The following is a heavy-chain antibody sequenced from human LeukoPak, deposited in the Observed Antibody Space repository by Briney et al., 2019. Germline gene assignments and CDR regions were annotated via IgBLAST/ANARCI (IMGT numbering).Heavy chain of an antibody. Sequence: GGSLRLSCAAAGFTFSTYAMTWVRQAPGKGLEWVSGIRGDGGGTYYADSVKGRFTISRDNSKNTLYLQMNSLRAEDTAVYYCARDGTLDYWGQGTLDTVSP. CDR3: ARDGTLDY. CDR1: GFTFSTYA. J-gene: IGHJ4*02. D-gene: IGHD1-14*01. CDR2: IRGDGGGT. V-gene: IGHV3-23*01.